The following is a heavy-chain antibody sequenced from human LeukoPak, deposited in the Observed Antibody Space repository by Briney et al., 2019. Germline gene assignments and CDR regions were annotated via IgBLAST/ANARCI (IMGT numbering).Heavy chain of an antibody. D-gene: IGHD4-17*01. Sequence: GGSLRLSCAASGFTFSSYAMSWVRQAPGKGLEWVSAISGSGGSTYYADSVKGRFTISRDNSKNTLYLQMNSLRAEDTAVYYCAKSGDYCDYGESNYFDYWGQGTLVTVSS. CDR2: ISGSGGST. CDR3: AKSGDYCDYGESNYFDY. J-gene: IGHJ4*02. V-gene: IGHV3-23*01. CDR1: GFTFSSYA.